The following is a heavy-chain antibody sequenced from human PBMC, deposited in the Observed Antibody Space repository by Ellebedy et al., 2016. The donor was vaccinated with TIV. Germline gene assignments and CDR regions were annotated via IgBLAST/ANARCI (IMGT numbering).Heavy chain of an antibody. CDR2: INQDGSET. D-gene: IGHD6-19*01. CDR1: GFIFSNHW. J-gene: IGHJ6*02. Sequence: GGSLRLXXAASGFIFSNHWMSWVRQAPGKGLEWVAYINQDGSETSYVGSAKGRFTISRDNAKNSLSLQMNSLRGEDTALYYCTSHGDGSGWSSNYYGMDVWGQGTTVTVS. CDR3: TSHGDGSGWSSNYYGMDV. V-gene: IGHV3-7*02.